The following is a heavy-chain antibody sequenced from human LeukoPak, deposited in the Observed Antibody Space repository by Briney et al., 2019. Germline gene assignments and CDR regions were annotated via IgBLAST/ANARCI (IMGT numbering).Heavy chain of an antibody. J-gene: IGHJ4*02. CDR1: GFTLSDYW. Sequence: PGGPLRLSCAASGFTLSDYWMHWVRQAPGKGLVWVSRINSDGSRIIYADSVKGRFTISRDNAKNTVYLQMNGLRADDTAVYFCARAPQIGFSGFDKNYWGQGTLVTASS. CDR2: INSDGSRI. V-gene: IGHV3-74*01. CDR3: ARAPQIGFSGFDKNY. D-gene: IGHD5-12*01.